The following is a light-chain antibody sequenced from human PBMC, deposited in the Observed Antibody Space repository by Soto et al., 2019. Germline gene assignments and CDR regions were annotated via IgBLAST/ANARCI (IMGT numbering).Light chain of an antibody. J-gene: IGKJ4*01. Sequence: DIQMTQSPSSLSASVGARVTITCRASLSIRSYLHGFQQKPGKAPKLLIYGASSLQSGVPPRFSVRGCGTDFNLTISSLQPDDFATSYGQQTYCTPWKVGRGTKVVIK. V-gene: IGKV1-39*01. CDR2: GAS. CDR3: QQTYCTPWK. CDR1: LSIRSY.